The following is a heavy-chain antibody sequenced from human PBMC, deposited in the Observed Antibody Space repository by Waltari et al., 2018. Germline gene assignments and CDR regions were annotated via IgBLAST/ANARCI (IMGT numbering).Heavy chain of an antibody. Sequence: EVQLLESGGGLVQPGGSLRLSCAASGFTFSSYAMSWVRQAPGKGLEWVSAISGSGGSTYYADSVKGRFTISRDNSKNTLYLQMNSLRAEDTAVYYCAKDPGDFWSGYYLSYMDVWGKGTTVTISS. D-gene: IGHD3-3*01. V-gene: IGHV3-23*01. CDR3: AKDPGDFWSGYYLSYMDV. CDR1: GFTFSSYA. CDR2: ISGSGGST. J-gene: IGHJ6*03.